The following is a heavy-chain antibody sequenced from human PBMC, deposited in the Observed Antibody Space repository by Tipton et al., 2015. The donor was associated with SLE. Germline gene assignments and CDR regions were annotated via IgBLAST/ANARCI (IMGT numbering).Heavy chain of an antibody. V-gene: IGHV3-43*01. CDR2: ISWDGGST. CDR3: ARARYCSGGSCSNWFDP. CDR1: GFTFDDYT. J-gene: IGHJ5*02. D-gene: IGHD2-15*01. Sequence: GSLRLSCAASGFTFDDYTMHWVRQAPGKGLEWVSLISWDGGSTYYADSVKGRFTISRDNSKNSLYLQMNSLRAEDTAVYYCARARYCSGGSCSNWFDPWGQGTLVTVSS.